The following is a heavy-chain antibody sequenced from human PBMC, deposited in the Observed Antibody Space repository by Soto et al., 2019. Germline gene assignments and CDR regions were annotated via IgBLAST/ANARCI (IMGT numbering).Heavy chain of an antibody. D-gene: IGHD5-12*01. CDR2: ISSSGSTI. CDR3: ARDFGDIVATDWSYFDY. CDR1: GFTSSDYY. V-gene: IGHV3-11*01. Sequence: SLRLSCAASGFTSSDYYMNWIRQAPGKGLEWVSYISSSGSTIYYADSVKGRFTISRDNAKNSLYLQMNSLRAEDTAVYYCARDFGDIVATDWSYFDYWGQGTLVTVSS. J-gene: IGHJ4*02.